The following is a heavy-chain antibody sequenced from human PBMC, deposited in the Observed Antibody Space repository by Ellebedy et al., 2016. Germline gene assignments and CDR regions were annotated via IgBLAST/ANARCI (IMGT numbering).Heavy chain of an antibody. CDR2: IIPLFRTP. CDR1: GGTFSSYA. J-gene: IGHJ4*02. D-gene: IGHD5-24*01. Sequence: ASVKVSCKASGGTFSSYAISWVRQAPGQGLEWVGGIIPLFRTPDYAQKFQGRVTITADESTSTAYLELRSLNSDDTAIYYCARGRDGLNQYYLDYWGQGTLVTVSS. V-gene: IGHV1-69*13. CDR3: ARGRDGLNQYYLDY.